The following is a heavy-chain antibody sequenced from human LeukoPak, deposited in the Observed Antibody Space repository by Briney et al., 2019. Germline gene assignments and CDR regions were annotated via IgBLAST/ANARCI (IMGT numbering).Heavy chain of an antibody. CDR2: IYTSGST. Sequence: PSQTLSLTCTVSGGSISSGSYYWSWIRHPAGKGLEWIGRIYTSGSTNYNPSLKSRVTISVDTSKNQFSLKLSSVTAADTAVYYCARVLGYGDYGYFDYWGQGTLVTISS. CDR1: GGSISSGSYY. V-gene: IGHV4-61*02. CDR3: ARVLGYGDYGYFDY. D-gene: IGHD4-17*01. J-gene: IGHJ4*02.